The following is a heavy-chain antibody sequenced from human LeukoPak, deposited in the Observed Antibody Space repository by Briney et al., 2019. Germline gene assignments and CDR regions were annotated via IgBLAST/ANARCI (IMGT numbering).Heavy chain of an antibody. CDR2: ILTGNGNT. CDR3: ARAACTWSCFDY. CDR1: GYTFTSYA. Sequence: GASVKVSCKASGYTFTSYAIPWVRQAPGQRLEWMGWILTGNGNTKYSQKFQDRVTITRDTSASTVYMELSSPRSEDTAVYYCARAACTWSCFDYWGQGILVTVSS. V-gene: IGHV1-3*04. D-gene: IGHD2-2*01. J-gene: IGHJ4*02.